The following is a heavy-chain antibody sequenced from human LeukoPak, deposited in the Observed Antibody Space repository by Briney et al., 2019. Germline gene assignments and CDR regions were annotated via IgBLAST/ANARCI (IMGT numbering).Heavy chain of an antibody. Sequence: SETLSLTCTVSGGSISSYYWSWIRQPPGKGLEWIGYIYYGITNYNPSLTSRVTISVDTSKNQFSLRLTSVTAADTALYYCARGEAVYSYGPLYYFDYWGQGTLVAVSS. CDR3: ARGEAVYSYGPLYYFDY. CDR2: IYYGIT. J-gene: IGHJ4*02. V-gene: IGHV4-59*08. CDR1: GGSISSYY. D-gene: IGHD5-18*01.